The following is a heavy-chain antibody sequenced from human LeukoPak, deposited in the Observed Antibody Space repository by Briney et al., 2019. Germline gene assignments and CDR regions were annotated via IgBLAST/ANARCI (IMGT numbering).Heavy chain of an antibody. CDR3: AKRHSGYDYEVDY. D-gene: IGHD5-12*01. CDR1: GFTFSSYA. V-gene: IGHV3-23*01. J-gene: IGHJ4*02. CDR2: ISGSGGST. Sequence: GGSLRLSSAASGFTFSSYAMSWVRQAPAKGLEWVSAISGSGGSTYYADSVKGRFTISRDNSKNTLYLQMNSLRAEDTAVYYCAKRHSGYDYEVDYWGQGTLVTVSS.